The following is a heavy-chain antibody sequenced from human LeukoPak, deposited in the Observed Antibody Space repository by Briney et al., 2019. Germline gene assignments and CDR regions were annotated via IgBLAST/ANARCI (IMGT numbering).Heavy chain of an antibody. Sequence: PSETLSLTCTVSGGSISSSSYYWGWIRQPPGKGLEWYGSFYYSGSSNYNPSLKSRVTISVDTSKNQFSLILSSVTAADTAVYYCARVSAVGATNAFDIWGQGTVVTVSS. V-gene: IGHV4-39*07. CDR1: GGSISSSSYY. D-gene: IGHD1-26*01. CDR2: FYYSGSS. CDR3: ARVSAVGATNAFDI. J-gene: IGHJ3*02.